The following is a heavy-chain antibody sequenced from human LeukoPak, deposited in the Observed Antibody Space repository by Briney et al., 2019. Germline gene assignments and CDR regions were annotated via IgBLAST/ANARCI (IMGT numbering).Heavy chain of an antibody. D-gene: IGHD3-10*01. CDR2: IKQDGSEK. J-gene: IGHJ6*02. V-gene: IGHV3-7*01. CDR3: ARGVTMVRGAIYYYGMDV. Sequence: GGSLRLSCAASGFTFSSYCMSWVRQAPGKGLEWVANIKQDGSEKYYVDSVKGRFTISRDNAKNSLYLQMNSLRAEDTAVYYCARGVTMVRGAIYYYGMDVWGQGTTVTVSS. CDR1: GFTFSSYC.